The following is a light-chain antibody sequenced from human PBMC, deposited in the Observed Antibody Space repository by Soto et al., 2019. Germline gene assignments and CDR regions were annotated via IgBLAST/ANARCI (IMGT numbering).Light chain of an antibody. V-gene: IGKV4-1*01. Sequence: DIVMTQSPDSLAVSLGERATIHCKSSQRILYSSNNKSYLAWYQQKPGQPPKLLIYWASTRESGVPDRFSGGGSGTDFTLTISSLQAEDVAFYYCQQYYSTPNTFGQGTKLEIK. CDR2: WAS. CDR1: QRILYSSNNKSY. CDR3: QQYYSTPNT. J-gene: IGKJ2*01.